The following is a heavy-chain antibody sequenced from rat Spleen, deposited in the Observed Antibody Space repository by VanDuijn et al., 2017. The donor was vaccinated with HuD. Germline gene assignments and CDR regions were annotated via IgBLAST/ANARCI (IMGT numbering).Heavy chain of an antibody. CDR3: ARLGGKYSSYNYLDN. D-gene: IGHD1-2*01. J-gene: IGHJ2*01. CDR2: ISSGGNGT. CDR1: GFTFSNFP. Sequence: EVQLVESGGGLVQPGRSLKLSCAASGFTFSNFPMAWVRQAPKKGLEWVASISSGGNGTYYPDSVKGRLTISRDNAKSTLYLQVDSLGSEDTATYYCARLGGKYSSYNYLDNWGQGDMVTVSS. V-gene: IGHV5-25*01.